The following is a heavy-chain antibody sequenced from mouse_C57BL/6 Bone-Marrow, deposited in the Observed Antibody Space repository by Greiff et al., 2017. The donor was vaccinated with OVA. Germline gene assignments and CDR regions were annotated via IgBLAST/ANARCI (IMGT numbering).Heavy chain of an antibody. CDR3: ARGRPIITTVVATDYAMDY. CDR1: GYTFTSYW. Sequence: VQLQQSGAELVKPGASVKMSCKASGYTFTSYWITWVKQRPGQGLEWIGDIYPGSGSTNYNEKFKSKATLTVDTSSSTAYMQLSSLTSEDSAVYYCARGRPIITTVVATDYAMDYWGQGTSVTVSS. V-gene: IGHV1-55*01. CDR2: IYPGSGST. D-gene: IGHD1-1*01. J-gene: IGHJ4*01.